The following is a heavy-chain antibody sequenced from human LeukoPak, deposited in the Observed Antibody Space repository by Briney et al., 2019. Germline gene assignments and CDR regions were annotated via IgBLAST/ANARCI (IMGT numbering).Heavy chain of an antibody. CDR3: ARPASGSYPVSSYYMDV. CDR1: GGSFSGYY. V-gene: IGHV4-34*01. J-gene: IGHJ6*03. CDR2: INHSGST. Sequence: SETLSLTCAVYGGSFSGYYWSWIRQPPGKGLEWIGEINHSGSTNYNPSLKSRVTISVDTSKNQFSLKLSSVTAADTAVYYCARPASGSYPVSSYYMDVWGKGTTVTVSS. D-gene: IGHD3-10*01.